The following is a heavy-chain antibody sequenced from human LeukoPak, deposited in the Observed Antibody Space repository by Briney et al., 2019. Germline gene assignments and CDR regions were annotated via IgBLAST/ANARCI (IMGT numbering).Heavy chain of an antibody. CDR2: ISAGGGTT. Sequence: GGSLRLSCAASAFTFNNFAMSWVRQAPGKGLEWVSGISAGGGTTIYVDSVKGRFTISRDNSKNTLYLQMNSLRAEDTSVYYCARRDSSRSFDYWGQGTLVTVSS. J-gene: IGHJ4*02. CDR3: ARRDSSRSFDY. V-gene: IGHV3-23*01. D-gene: IGHD6-6*01. CDR1: AFTFNNFA.